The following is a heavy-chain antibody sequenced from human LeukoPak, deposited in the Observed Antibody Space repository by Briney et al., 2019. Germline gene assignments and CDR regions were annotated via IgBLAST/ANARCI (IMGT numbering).Heavy chain of an antibody. Sequence: GGSLRLSCAASGFTFSSYAVSWVRQAPGKGLEWVSAISGSGGSTFYADSVKGRFTIARDNSKNTLCLQMNSLRAEDTAVYYCAKALYSSSFDFDYWGQGTLVTVSS. CDR3: AKALYSSSFDFDY. CDR2: ISGSGGST. D-gene: IGHD6-6*01. CDR1: GFTFSSYA. V-gene: IGHV3-23*01. J-gene: IGHJ4*02.